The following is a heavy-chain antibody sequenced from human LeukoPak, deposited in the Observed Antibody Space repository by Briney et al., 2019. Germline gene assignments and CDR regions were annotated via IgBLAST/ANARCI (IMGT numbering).Heavy chain of an antibody. V-gene: IGHV3-30*03. D-gene: IGHD2-21*02. J-gene: IGHJ4*02. CDR2: ISRDGKRQ. CDR3: ARDRLNRAYCGNDCYSAAFDY. CDR1: GFIFNNYD. Sequence: PGGSLRLSCATSGFIFNNYDPHWVRKAPGKGLEWLATISRDGKRQFYTDSVKGRFTISRDDSRNTLYLQMNSLRPEDTAVYYCARDRLNRAYCGNDCYSAAFDYWGQGTLVTVSS.